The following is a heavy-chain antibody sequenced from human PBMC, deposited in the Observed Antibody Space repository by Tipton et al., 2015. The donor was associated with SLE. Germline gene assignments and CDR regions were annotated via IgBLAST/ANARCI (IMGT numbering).Heavy chain of an antibody. V-gene: IGHV4-59*01. CDR3: ARVLPSGGYFDN. J-gene: IGHJ4*02. CDR2: FYYGGST. Sequence: LRLSCTVSGDSISTYYWSWIRQPPGKALEWIGNFYYGGSTNYSPSLKSRVTISVDTSKNHFSLKLSSVTAADTAVYYCARVLPSGGYFDNWGQGTPVTVSS. D-gene: IGHD2-15*01. CDR1: GDSISTYY.